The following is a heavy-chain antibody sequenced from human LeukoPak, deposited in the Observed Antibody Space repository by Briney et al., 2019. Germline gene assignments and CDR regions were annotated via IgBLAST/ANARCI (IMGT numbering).Heavy chain of an antibody. CDR3: ARGRTLFDY. CDR1: GYTFTIYY. J-gene: IGHJ4*02. CDR2: INPSGGAT. V-gene: IGHV1-46*01. Sequence: ASVKVSCKASGYTFTIYYMHWARQAPGQGLEWMGIINPSGGATTYAQQFQDRVTMTRDTSTSTVYMELSSLISEDTAVYYCARGRTLFDYWGQGTLVTVS.